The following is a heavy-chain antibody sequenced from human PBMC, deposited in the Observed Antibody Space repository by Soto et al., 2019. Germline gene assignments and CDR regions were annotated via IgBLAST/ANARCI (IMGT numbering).Heavy chain of an antibody. J-gene: IGHJ4*02. Sequence: SETLSLTCAVYGGSFSGYYWSWIRQPPGKGLEWIGEINHSGSTNYNPSLKSRVTISVDTSKNQFSLKLSSVTAADTAVYYCARDHYIWGSYRRYFDYWGQGTLVTVSS. CDR2: INHSGST. CDR3: ARDHYIWGSYRRYFDY. V-gene: IGHV4-34*01. CDR1: GGSFSGYY. D-gene: IGHD3-16*02.